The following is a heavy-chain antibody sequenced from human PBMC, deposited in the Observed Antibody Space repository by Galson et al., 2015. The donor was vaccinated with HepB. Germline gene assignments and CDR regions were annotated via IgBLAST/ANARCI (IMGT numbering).Heavy chain of an antibody. Sequence: SVKVSCKASGGTFSSYAISWVRQAPGQGLEWMGRIIPILGIANYAQKFQGRVTITADKSTSTAYMELSSLRSEDTAVYYCASHHKYSSSWGRGPFDYWGQGTLVTVSS. CDR2: IIPILGIA. V-gene: IGHV1-69*04. D-gene: IGHD6-13*01. CDR1: GGTFSSYA. J-gene: IGHJ4*02. CDR3: ASHHKYSSSWGRGPFDY.